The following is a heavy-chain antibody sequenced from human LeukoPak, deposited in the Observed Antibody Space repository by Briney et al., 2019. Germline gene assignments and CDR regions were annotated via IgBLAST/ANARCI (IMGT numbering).Heavy chain of an antibody. CDR2: INHSGST. D-gene: IGHD3-22*01. CDR3: ARGITMIVVVITPYHAFDI. CDR1: GGSFSGYY. V-gene: IGHV4-34*01. Sequence: KPSETLSLTCAVCGGSFSGYYWSWIRQPPGKGLEWIGEINHSGSTNYNASLKSRVTISVDTSKNQFSLKLSSVTAADTAVYYCARGITMIVVVITPYHAFDIWGQGTMVTVSS. J-gene: IGHJ3*02.